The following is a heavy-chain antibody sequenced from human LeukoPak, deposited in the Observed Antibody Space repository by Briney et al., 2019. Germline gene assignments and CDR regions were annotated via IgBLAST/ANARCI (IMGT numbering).Heavy chain of an antibody. J-gene: IGHJ4*02. CDR2: IYYSGST. CDR1: GGSISSSSYY. D-gene: IGHD2/OR15-2a*01. V-gene: IGHV4-39*01. Sequence: SETLSLTCTVSGGSISSSSYYWGWIRQPPGKGLEWIGSIYYSGSTYYNPSLKSRVTISVDTSKNQFSLKLSSVTAADTAVYYCARLFRHDYFDYWGQGTLVTVSS. CDR3: ARLFRHDYFDY.